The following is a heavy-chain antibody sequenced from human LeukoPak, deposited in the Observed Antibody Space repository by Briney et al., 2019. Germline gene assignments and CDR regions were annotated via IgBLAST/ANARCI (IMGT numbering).Heavy chain of an antibody. V-gene: IGHV6-1*01. CDR2: TYYRSKWYN. CDR3: ARAGSSSLGGYYYYYMDV. CDR1: GDSVSGNIAS. J-gene: IGHJ6*03. Sequence: SQTLSLTCAISGDSVSGNIASWNWIRQSPSRGLEWLGRTYYRSKWYNDYAVSVKSRITINPDTSKNQFSLQLNSVTPEDTAVYYCARAGSSSLGGYYYYYMDVWGKGTTVTVSS. D-gene: IGHD6-6*01.